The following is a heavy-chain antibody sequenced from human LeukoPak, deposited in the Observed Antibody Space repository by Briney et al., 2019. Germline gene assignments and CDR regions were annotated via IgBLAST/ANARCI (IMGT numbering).Heavy chain of an antibody. J-gene: IGHJ4*02. CDR1: GFTFDDYA. V-gene: IGHV3-9*01. Sequence: RSGRSLRLSCAASGFTFDDYAMHWVRQAPGKGLEWVSGISWNSGSIDYADSVKGRFTISRDNAKNSLYLQMNSLRPEDTAVYYCARDRHYYDSGSYYYYFEDWGQGTLVTVSS. CDR3: ARDRHYYDSGSYYYYFED. CDR2: ISWNSGSI. D-gene: IGHD3-22*01.